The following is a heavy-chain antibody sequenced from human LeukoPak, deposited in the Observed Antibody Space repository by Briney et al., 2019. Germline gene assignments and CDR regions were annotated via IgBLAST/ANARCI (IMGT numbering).Heavy chain of an antibody. D-gene: IGHD3-3*01. V-gene: IGHV1-69*13. J-gene: IGHJ5*02. Sequence: SVKVSCKASGGTFSSYAISWVRQAPGQGLEWMGGIIPIFGTANYAQKFQGGVTITADESTSTAYMELSSLRSEDTAVYYCARWYYDFWSGYYHWFDPWGQGTLVTVSS. CDR2: IIPIFGTA. CDR1: GGTFSSYA. CDR3: ARWYYDFWSGYYHWFDP.